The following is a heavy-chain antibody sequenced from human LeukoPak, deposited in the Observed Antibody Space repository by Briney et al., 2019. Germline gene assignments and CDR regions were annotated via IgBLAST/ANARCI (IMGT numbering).Heavy chain of an antibody. CDR1: GGSISSYY. CDR2: MDKSGST. CDR3: ARDYSKGGGFDF. V-gene: IGHV4-59*01. J-gene: IGHJ4*02. Sequence: SETLSLTCTVSGGSISSYYWSWIRQPPGKGLEWIGYMDKSGSTTYNPSLKSRVTISVDASKNQFSLKLSPVTAADTAVYYCARDYSKGGGFDFWGQGTLVTVSS. D-gene: IGHD4-11*01.